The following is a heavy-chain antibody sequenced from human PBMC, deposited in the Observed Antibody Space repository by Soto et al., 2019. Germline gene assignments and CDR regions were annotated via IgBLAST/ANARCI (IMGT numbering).Heavy chain of an antibody. D-gene: IGHD1-26*01. CDR3: ARGGSLYWYFYL. Sequence: GASVKVSCKASGYTFTNYAMHWVRQAPGQRLEWMGWINAGNGNTKYSQKFQGRVTITRDTSASTAYMELSSLRSEDTAVYYCARGGSLYWYFYLWGRGTLVTVS. CDR1: GYTFTNYA. CDR2: INAGNGNT. J-gene: IGHJ2*01. V-gene: IGHV1-3*01.